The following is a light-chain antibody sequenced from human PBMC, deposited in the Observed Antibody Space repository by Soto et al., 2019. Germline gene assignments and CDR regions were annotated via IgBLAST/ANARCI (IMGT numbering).Light chain of an antibody. Sequence: DFVLTQSPDSLAASLGERATINCKSSQTVLYDSNNKNYLAWYQHKAGQPPKLLFYWASTREDGVPDRFSGSGSGTDFTLTINNLQAEDVAIYYCQQYYSLPLTFGGGTKVEI. CDR1: QTVLYDSNNKNY. CDR3: QQYYSLPLT. CDR2: WAS. J-gene: IGKJ4*01. V-gene: IGKV4-1*01.